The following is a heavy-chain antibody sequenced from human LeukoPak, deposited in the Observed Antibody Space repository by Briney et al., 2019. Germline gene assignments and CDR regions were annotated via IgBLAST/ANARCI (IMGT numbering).Heavy chain of an antibody. J-gene: IGHJ6*03. Sequence: PGGSLRLSCAASGFTFSNYWMNWVRQAPGKGLEWVANIKQDGSDKYYVDSVKGRFTISRDNAKNSLYLQMNSLRAEDTAVYHCAREKGNYDGYYNYYMDVWGKGTTVTVSS. CDR3: AREKGNYDGYYNYYMDV. V-gene: IGHV3-7*01. CDR2: IKQDGSDK. D-gene: IGHD4-11*01. CDR1: GFTFSNYW.